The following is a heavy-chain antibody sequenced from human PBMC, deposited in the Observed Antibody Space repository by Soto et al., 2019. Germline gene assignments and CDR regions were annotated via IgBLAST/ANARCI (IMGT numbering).Heavy chain of an antibody. J-gene: IGHJ4*02. CDR2: LTGSGDST. CDR1: GFTFSSFA. D-gene: IGHD4-17*01. Sequence: EVQLLESGGGLVQPGGSLRLSCAASGFTFSSFAMTWVRQAPGKGLEWVSSLTGSGDSTYYADSVKGRFTISRDNSKNTLYLQMNSLRAYDTALYYCAKGTAVTTGDMAYWGQGTLVTVSS. V-gene: IGHV3-23*01. CDR3: AKGTAVTTGDMAY.